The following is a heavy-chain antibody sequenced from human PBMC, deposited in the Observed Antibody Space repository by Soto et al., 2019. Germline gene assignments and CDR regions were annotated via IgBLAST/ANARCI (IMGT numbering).Heavy chain of an antibody. CDR1: GFTFTSYW. D-gene: IGHD3-22*01. CDR3: ARGAGSAYYVDS. J-gene: IGHJ4*02. CDR2: INPYGSIT. V-gene: IGHV3-74*02. Sequence: EVQLVESGGGLVQPRGSLRLSCAASGFTFTSYWMHWVRQAPGKGLVWVSRINPYGSITNYADSVKGQFTISRDNAKNTVYLQMNSLRVEDTAVYYCARGAGSAYYVDSWGQGTLVTVSS.